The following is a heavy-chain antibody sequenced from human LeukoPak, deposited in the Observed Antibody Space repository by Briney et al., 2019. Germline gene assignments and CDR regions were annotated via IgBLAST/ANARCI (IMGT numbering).Heavy chain of an antibody. CDR1: GGSISSSSYY. D-gene: IGHD2-21*01. J-gene: IGHJ4*02. CDR3: TTQVVIAYFDY. V-gene: IGHV4-39*01. Sequence: SETLSLTCTVSGGSISSSSYYWGWIRQPPGKGLEWIGSIYYSGSTYYNPSLKSRVTISVDTSKNQFSLKLSSVTAADTAVYYCTTQVVIAYFDYWGQGTLVTVSS. CDR2: IYYSGST.